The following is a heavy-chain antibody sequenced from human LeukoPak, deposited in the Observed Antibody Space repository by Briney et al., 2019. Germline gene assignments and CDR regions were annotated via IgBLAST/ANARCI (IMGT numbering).Heavy chain of an antibody. J-gene: IGHJ4*02. V-gene: IGHV1-2*06. D-gene: IGHD5-18*01. CDR1: GYTFTGYH. CDR3: ARAEELGSQHTAMVV. Sequence: ASVKVSCKASGYTFTGYHMHWVRQAPGQGLEWMGRINPNSGDTNYAQKFQGRVTMTRDTSISTAYMELSRLRSDDTAVYYCARAEELGSQHTAMVVWGQGTLVTVSS. CDR2: INPNSGDT.